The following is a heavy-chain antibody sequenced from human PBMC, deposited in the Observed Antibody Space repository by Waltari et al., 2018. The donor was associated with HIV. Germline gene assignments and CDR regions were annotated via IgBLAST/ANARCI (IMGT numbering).Heavy chain of an antibody. CDR2: IYYSGST. Sequence: QVQLQESGPGLVKPSETLSLTCTVSGGSVSSGSYYWSWIRQPPGNGLEWIGYIYYSGSTNYNPSLKSRVTISVDTSKNQFSLKLSSVTAADTAVYYCARNMFVGPMIVAPHKAGFDIWGQGTMVTVSS. J-gene: IGHJ3*02. V-gene: IGHV4-61*01. CDR1: GGSVSSGSYY. D-gene: IGHD3-22*01. CDR3: ARNMFVGPMIVAPHKAGFDI.